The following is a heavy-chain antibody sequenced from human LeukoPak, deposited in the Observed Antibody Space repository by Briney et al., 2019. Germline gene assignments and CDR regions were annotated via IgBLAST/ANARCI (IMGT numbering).Heavy chain of an antibody. CDR2: MNPNSGNT. CDR1: GYTFTSYD. CDR3: AVEMATIRGDAFGI. V-gene: IGHV1-8*01. Sequence: ASVKVSCKASGYTFTSYDINWVRQATGQGLGWMGWMNPNSGNTGYAQKFQGRVTMTRNTSISTAYMELSSLRSEDTAVYYCAVEMATIRGDAFGIWGQGTMVTVSS. J-gene: IGHJ3*02. D-gene: IGHD5-24*01.